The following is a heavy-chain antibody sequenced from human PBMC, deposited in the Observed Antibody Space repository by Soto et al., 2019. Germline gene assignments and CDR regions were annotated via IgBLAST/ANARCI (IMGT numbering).Heavy chain of an antibody. CDR2: INPNSGGT. D-gene: IGHD3-10*01. V-gene: IGHV1-2*04. J-gene: IGHJ6*02. CDR3: ARDGETNAGYGSGSYYPGPNYYYGMDV. Sequence: GASVKASCKASGYTFTGYYMHWVRQAPEQGHEWMGWINPNSGGTNYAQKFQGWVTMTRDTSISTAYMELSRLRSDDTAVYYCARDGETNAGYGSGSYYPGPNYYYGMDVWGQGTTVTVSS. CDR1: GYTFTGYY.